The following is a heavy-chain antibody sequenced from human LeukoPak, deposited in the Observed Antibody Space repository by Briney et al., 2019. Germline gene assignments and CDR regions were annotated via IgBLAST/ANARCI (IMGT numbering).Heavy chain of an antibody. CDR3: ARVTKWLSKNWFDP. CDR1: GYTFTSYG. D-gene: IGHD3-22*01. V-gene: IGHV1-8*03. Sequence: ASVKVSCKASGYTFTSYGISWVRQATGQGLEWMGWMNPNSGNTGYAQKFQGRVTVTRNTSISTAYMELSSLRSEDTAVYYCARVTKWLSKNWFDPWGQGTLVTVSS. CDR2: MNPNSGNT. J-gene: IGHJ5*02.